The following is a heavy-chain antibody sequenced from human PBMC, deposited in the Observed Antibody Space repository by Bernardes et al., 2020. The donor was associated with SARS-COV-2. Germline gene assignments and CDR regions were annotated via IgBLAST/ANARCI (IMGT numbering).Heavy chain of an antibody. CDR2: INTDGRRA. J-gene: IGHJ2*01. V-gene: IGHV3-74*01. Sequence: GGSLRLSCAASGFIFTKNWMHWGRQAPGKGVEWVSRINTDGRRADYADSVKGRLTISRDNAKNTLYLQMNSLRAEDTAVYYCARDLTPAYIDLWGRGTLVTVSS. CDR1: GFIFTKNW. D-gene: IGHD2-15*01. CDR3: ARDLTPAYIDL.